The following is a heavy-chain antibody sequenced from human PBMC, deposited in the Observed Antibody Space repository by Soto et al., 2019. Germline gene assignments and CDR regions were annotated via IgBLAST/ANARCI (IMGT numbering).Heavy chain of an antibody. CDR3: ARQWVYYDFWSGYSTNYYYYGMDV. Sequence: GSVKVSCKASGYTFTSYAMHWVRQAPGQRLEWMGWINAGNGNTKYSQKFQGRVTITRDTSASTAYMELSSLRSEDTAVYYCARQWVYYDFWSGYSTNYYYYGMDVWGQGTTVTVSS. CDR1: GYTFTSYA. J-gene: IGHJ6*02. V-gene: IGHV1-3*01. CDR2: INAGNGNT. D-gene: IGHD3-3*01.